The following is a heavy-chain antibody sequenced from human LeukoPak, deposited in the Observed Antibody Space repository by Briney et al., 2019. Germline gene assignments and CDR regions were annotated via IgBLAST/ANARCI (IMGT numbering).Heavy chain of an antibody. CDR3: ARGPNGSGWYSLDY. CDR1: GGSFSGYY. CDR2: INHSGST. Sequence: SETLSLTYAVYGGSFSGYYWSWIRQPPGKGLEWIGEINHSGSTNYNPSLKSRVTISVDTSKNQFSLKLSSVTAADTAVYYCARGPNGSGWYSLDYWGQGTLVTVSS. V-gene: IGHV4-34*01. J-gene: IGHJ4*02. D-gene: IGHD6-19*01.